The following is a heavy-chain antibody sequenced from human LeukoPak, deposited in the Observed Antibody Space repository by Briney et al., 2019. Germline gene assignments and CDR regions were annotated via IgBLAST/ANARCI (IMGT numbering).Heavy chain of an antibody. Sequence: ASVKVSCKASGYTFTRYGVSWVRQAPGQGLEWMGWIRGDSGNTNYAQNFQGRVTMTTDTPSSTAYMEVRSLRSDDTAVYYCARVDMLTGYYFFDYWGQGTLVTVSS. CDR3: ARVDMLTGYYFFDY. CDR1: GYTFTRYG. D-gene: IGHD3-9*01. V-gene: IGHV1-18*01. CDR2: IRGDSGNT. J-gene: IGHJ4*02.